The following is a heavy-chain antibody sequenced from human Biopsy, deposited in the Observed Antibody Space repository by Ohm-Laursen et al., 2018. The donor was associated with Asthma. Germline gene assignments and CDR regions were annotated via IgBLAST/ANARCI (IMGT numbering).Heavy chain of an antibody. CDR3: ARTYYDFLTGQVKDVFGV. D-gene: IGHD3-9*01. CDR2: ANTGNGDT. Sequence: SVTVSCKASGHTFISFAIHWVSQAPGQRLEWIGWANTGNGDTKYSQKFQGRVTITRDTSASTAYMELRSLRSEDTATYYCARTYYDFLTGQVKDVFGVWGQGTMVAVSS. J-gene: IGHJ3*01. V-gene: IGHV1-3*04. CDR1: GHTFISFA.